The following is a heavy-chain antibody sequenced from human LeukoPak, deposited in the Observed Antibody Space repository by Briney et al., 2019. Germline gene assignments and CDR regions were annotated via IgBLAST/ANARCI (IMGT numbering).Heavy chain of an antibody. D-gene: IGHD2-21*02. CDR3: AKLGYCGGDCYSFEDY. Sequence: LGGSLRLSCAASGFTFSSHAMTWVRLAPGKGLEWASAISGNGGGTYYADSLEGRFTISRDNSKNTLYLLMNSLRAEDTAVYYCAKLGYCGGDCYSFEDYWGQGTLVTVSS. CDR2: ISGNGGGT. V-gene: IGHV3-23*01. J-gene: IGHJ4*02. CDR1: GFTFSSHA.